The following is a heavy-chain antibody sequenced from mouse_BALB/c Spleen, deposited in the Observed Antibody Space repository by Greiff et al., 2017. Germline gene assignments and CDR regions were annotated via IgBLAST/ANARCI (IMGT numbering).Heavy chain of an antibody. V-gene: IGHV3-8*02. J-gene: IGHJ3*01. CDR3: ARSYGNYQAWFAY. D-gene: IGHD2-10*02. Sequence: EVKLVESGPSLVKPSQTLSLTCSVTGDSITSGYWNWIRKFPGNKLEYMGYISYSGSTYYNPSLKSRISITRDTSKNQYYLQLNSVTTEDTATYYCARSYGNYQAWFAYWGQGTLVTVSA. CDR1: GDSITSGY. CDR2: ISYSGST.